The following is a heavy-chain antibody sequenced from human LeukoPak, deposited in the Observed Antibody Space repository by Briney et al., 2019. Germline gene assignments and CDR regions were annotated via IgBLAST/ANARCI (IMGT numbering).Heavy chain of an antibody. CDR3: ARVGDQLGDAFDI. CDR1: GFTFSSYW. D-gene: IGHD2-2*01. Sequence: GGSLRLSCAASGFTFSSYWMSWVRQAPGKGLEWVANIKQDGSEKYYVDSVKGRFTISRDNAKNSLYLQMNSLRAEDTAVYHCARVGDQLGDAFDIWGQGTMVTVSS. V-gene: IGHV3-7*04. CDR2: IKQDGSEK. J-gene: IGHJ3*02.